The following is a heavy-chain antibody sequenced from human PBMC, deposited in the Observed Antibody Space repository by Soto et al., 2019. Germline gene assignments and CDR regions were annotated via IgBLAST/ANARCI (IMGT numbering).Heavy chain of an antibody. Sequence: GESLKISCAASGFTFSSYGMGWVRQAPGKGLEWVSAISGPGGSTYYADSVKGRFTISRDNSKNTLYLQMNSLRAEDTAVYYCAKAGYCSSATCAARYYYMDVWGKGTTVTVSS. CDR3: AKAGYCSSATCAARYYYMDV. CDR1: GFTFSSYG. CDR2: ISGPGGST. J-gene: IGHJ6*03. D-gene: IGHD2-2*01. V-gene: IGHV3-23*01.